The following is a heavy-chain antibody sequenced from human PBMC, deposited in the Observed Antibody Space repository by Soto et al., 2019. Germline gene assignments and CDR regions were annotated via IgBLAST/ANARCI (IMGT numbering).Heavy chain of an antibody. Sequence: QITLKESGPTLVKPTETLTLTCSFSGFSLTSRPMGVGWIRQPPGKALEWLAVIYWDDDKRYSPPLRSRLTITKDTSKNQVVLTVTNIDPVDTATYYCGHRLGGYTWNDGYMDYWGQGTLVTVSS. D-gene: IGHD1-20*01. CDR1: GFSLTSRPMG. CDR2: IYWDDDK. CDR3: GHRLGGYTWNDGYMDY. V-gene: IGHV2-5*02. J-gene: IGHJ4*02.